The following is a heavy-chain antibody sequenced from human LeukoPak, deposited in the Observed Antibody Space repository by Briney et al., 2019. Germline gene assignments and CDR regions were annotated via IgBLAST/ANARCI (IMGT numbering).Heavy chain of an antibody. CDR1: GHTFTSYA. CDR2: INAGNGNT. J-gene: IGHJ3*02. Sequence: ASVKVSCKASGHTFTSYAMHWVRQAPGQRLEWMGWINAGNGNTKYSQKFQGRVTITRDTSASTAYMELSSLRSEDTAVYYCAREMATLTGNDAFDIWGQGTMVTVSS. D-gene: IGHD5-24*01. V-gene: IGHV1-3*01. CDR3: AREMATLTGNDAFDI.